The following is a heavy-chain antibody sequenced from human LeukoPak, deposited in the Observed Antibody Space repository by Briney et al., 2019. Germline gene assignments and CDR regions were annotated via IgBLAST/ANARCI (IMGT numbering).Heavy chain of an antibody. CDR2: INPNSGGT. CDR3: ARGDGGYYMYYFDY. D-gene: IGHD3-10*01. CDR1: GYTFTGYY. V-gene: IGHV1-2*02. Sequence: ASVTVSCKASGYTFTGYYMHWVRQAPGQGLEWMGWINPNSGGTNYAQKFQGRVTMTRDTSISTAYMELSRLRSDDTAVYYCARGDGGYYMYYFDYWGQGTLVTVSS. J-gene: IGHJ4*02.